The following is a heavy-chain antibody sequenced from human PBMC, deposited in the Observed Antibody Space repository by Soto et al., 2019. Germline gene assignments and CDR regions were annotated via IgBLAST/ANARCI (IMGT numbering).Heavy chain of an antibody. D-gene: IGHD6-13*01. CDR3: ARAGSSSWYGDDY. CDR2: ISYDGSNK. CDR1: GFTFSSYA. Sequence: QVQLVESGGGVVQPGRSLRLSCAASGFTFSSYAMHWVRQAPGKGLEWVAVISYDGSNKYYADSVKGRFTISRDNSKNTLYLQMNSLRAEDTAVYSCARAGSSSWYGDDYWGQGTLVTVSS. J-gene: IGHJ4*02. V-gene: IGHV3-30-3*01.